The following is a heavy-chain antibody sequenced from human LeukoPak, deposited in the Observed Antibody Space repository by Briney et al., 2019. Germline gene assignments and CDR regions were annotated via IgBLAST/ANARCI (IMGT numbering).Heavy chain of an antibody. CDR2: IYHSGST. CDR1: GGSISSSSYY. Sequence: PSETLSLTCTVSGGSISSSSYYWGWIRQPPGKGLEWIGSIYHSGSTYYNPSLKSRVTISVDTSKNQFSLKLSSVTAADTAVYYCARVDEYYYDSSGWYFDYWGQGTLVTVSS. CDR3: ARVDEYYYDSSGWYFDY. V-gene: IGHV4-39*07. D-gene: IGHD3-22*01. J-gene: IGHJ4*02.